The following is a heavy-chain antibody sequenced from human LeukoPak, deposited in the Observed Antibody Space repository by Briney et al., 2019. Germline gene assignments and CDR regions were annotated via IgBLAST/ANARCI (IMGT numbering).Heavy chain of an antibody. D-gene: IGHD3-10*01. CDR2: ISGSGGST. Sequence: TGGSLRLSCAASGFTFSSYAMSWVRQAPGKGLEWVSAISGSGGSTYYAGSVKGRFTISRDNSKNTLYLQMNSLRAEDTAVYYCAKRDYYGSGSYYNWGGFDYWGQGTLVTVSS. V-gene: IGHV3-23*01. CDR1: GFTFSSYA. J-gene: IGHJ4*02. CDR3: AKRDYYGSGSYYNWGGFDY.